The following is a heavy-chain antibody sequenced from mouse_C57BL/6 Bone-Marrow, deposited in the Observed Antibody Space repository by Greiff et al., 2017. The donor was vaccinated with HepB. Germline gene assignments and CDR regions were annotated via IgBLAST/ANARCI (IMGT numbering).Heavy chain of an antibody. CDR1: GYTFTSYG. Sequence: VQLVESGAELARPGASVKLSCKASGYTFTSYGISWVKQRTGQGLEWIGEIYPRSGNTYYNEKFKGKATLTADKSSSTAYMELRSLTSEDSAVYFCARGGLYYGNFLFDYWGQGTTLTVSS. CDR2: IYPRSGNT. J-gene: IGHJ2*01. CDR3: ARGGLYYGNFLFDY. D-gene: IGHD2-1*01. V-gene: IGHV1-81*01.